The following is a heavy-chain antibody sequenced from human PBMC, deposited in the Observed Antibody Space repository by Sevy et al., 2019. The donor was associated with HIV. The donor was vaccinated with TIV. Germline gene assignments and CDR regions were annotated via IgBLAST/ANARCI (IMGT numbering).Heavy chain of an antibody. J-gene: IGHJ4*02. CDR3: AGENAWGRGYS. CDR2: IYYNGHI. Sequence: SETLSLTCTVSGGSITSLYWNWIRQPPGKGLEWIAYIYYNGHINYNPSLQSRVTLSLDTSNNQLSLGQSSVTAADTAMYYCAGENAWGRGYSWGQGTLVTVSS. V-gene: IGHV4-59*08. CDR1: GGSITSLY. D-gene: IGHD1-26*01.